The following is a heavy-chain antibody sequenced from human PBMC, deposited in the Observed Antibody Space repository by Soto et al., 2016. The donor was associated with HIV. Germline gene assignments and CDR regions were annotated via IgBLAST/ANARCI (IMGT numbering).Heavy chain of an antibody. D-gene: IGHD3-10*01. J-gene: IGHJ6*02. CDR3: ARPITYYYGSGSYTYGMDV. V-gene: IGHV1-8*03. CDR2: MNPNSGNT. CDR1: GYTFTSYD. Sequence: QVQLVQSGAEVKNPGASVKVSCKASGYTFTSYDINWVRQATGQGLEWMGWMNPNSGNTGYAQKFQGRVTITRNTSISTAYMELSSLRSEDTAVYYCARPITYYYGSGSYTYGMDVWGQGTTVTVSS.